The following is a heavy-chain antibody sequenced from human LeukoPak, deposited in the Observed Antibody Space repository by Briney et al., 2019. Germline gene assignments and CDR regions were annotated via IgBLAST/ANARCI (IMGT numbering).Heavy chain of an antibody. Sequence: GGSLRLSCAASGFTFTNAWMRWVRQAPGDGLEWVGRIKRKTDGGTTDHAPPVKGRFTIPTAPSKNTPYLHMTSLKPEATAAYYCTAWIQLWLDYYYCYMDVWGEGTTVTVSS. J-gene: IGHJ6*03. CDR3: TAWIQLWLDYYYCYMDV. CDR1: GFTFTNAW. CDR2: IKRKTDGGTT. V-gene: IGHV3-15*01. D-gene: IGHD5-18*01.